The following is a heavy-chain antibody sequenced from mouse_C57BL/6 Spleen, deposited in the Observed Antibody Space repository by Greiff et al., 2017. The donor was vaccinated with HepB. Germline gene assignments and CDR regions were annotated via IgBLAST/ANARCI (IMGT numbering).Heavy chain of an antibody. J-gene: IGHJ1*03. V-gene: IGHV1-82*01. CDR1: GYAFSSSW. CDR3: ARRITTVVYWYFDV. Sequence: VQLQQSGPELVKPGASVKISCKASGYAFSSSWMNWVKQRPGKGLEWIGRIYPGDGDTNYNGKFKGKATLTADKSSSTAYMQLSSLTSEDSAVYVCARRITTVVYWYFDVWGTGTTVTVSA. CDR2: IYPGDGDT. D-gene: IGHD1-1*01.